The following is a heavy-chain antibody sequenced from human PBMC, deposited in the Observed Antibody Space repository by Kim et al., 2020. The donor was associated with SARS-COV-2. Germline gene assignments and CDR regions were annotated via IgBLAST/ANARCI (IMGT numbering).Heavy chain of an antibody. J-gene: IGHJ4*02. Sequence: GESLKISCEASGYIFTSYWIGWVRQVPGKGLEWMGIIQPGDPDTRYSPSFQGHVTISADESISTAYLQWSSLKASDTAMYYCARRGHRGAGDYWGQGTLVTVSS. CDR1: GYIFTSYW. CDR3: ARRGHRGAGDY. V-gene: IGHV5-51*01. CDR2: IQPGDPDT. D-gene: IGHD3-10*01.